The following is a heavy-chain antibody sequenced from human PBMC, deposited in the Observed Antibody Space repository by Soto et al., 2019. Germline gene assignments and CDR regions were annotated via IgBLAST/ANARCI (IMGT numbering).Heavy chain of an antibody. V-gene: IGHV4-30-4*01. Sequence: SETLSLTCTVSGDSISSGNKYWSWIRQPPGKGLEWIGYIYYSGSTYYNPSLKSRVTISVDTSKNQFSLKLSSVTAADTAVYYCARDRLEYSSSSPADWYFDLWGRGTLVTV. CDR2: IYYSGST. CDR1: GDSISSGNKY. J-gene: IGHJ2*01. CDR3: ARDRLEYSSSSPADWYFDL. D-gene: IGHD6-6*01.